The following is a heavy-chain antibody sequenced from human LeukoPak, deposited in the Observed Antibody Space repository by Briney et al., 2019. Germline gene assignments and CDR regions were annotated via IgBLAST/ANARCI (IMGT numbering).Heavy chain of an antibody. D-gene: IGHD2-2*01. CDR2: MYRDGTT. V-gene: IGHV3-66*02. Sequence: GGSLRLSCAASGFTVSSDYMIWVRQAPGKGLEWVSVMYRDGTTYYADSVKCRFTISRDNSKNTVYLQMNSLRAEDTAVYYCARARIGVAGFFDYWGQGTLVTVSS. CDR1: GFTVSSDY. J-gene: IGHJ4*02. CDR3: ARARIGVAGFFDY.